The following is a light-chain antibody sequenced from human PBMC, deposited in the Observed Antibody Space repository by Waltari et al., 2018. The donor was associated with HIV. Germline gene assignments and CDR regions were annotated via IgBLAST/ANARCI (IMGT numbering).Light chain of an antibody. V-gene: IGKV1-39*01. CDR2: AAS. CDR1: QRISSY. CDR3: QQSYSTPRIT. Sequence: DIQMTQSPSSLSASVGDRVTMTCRASQRISSYLNWYQQKPGKAPKLLIYAASSLQSGVQSRFSGSGSGTDFTLTISSLQPEDFATYYCQQSYSTPRITFGQGTRLEIK. J-gene: IGKJ5*01.